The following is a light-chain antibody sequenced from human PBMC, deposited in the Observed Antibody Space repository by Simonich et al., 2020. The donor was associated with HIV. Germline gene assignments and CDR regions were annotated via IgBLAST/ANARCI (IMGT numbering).Light chain of an antibody. V-gene: IGKV2-28*01. Sequence: DIVMTQSPLSLPVTPGDPASISCRSSQSLLVSNGYNFLDWYLQKPGQSPQLLIYLGSNRATGVPDRFSGSGSGTDFTLKISRVEAEDVGVYYCMQALQTPFTFGPGTRVDIK. CDR3: MQALQTPFT. CDR2: LGS. J-gene: IGKJ3*01. CDR1: QSLLVSNGYNF.